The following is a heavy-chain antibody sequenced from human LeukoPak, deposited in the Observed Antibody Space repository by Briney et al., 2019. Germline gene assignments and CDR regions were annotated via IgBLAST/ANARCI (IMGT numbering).Heavy chain of an antibody. V-gene: IGHV4-4*09. CDR1: GASIHNNY. CDR3: ARELLGAFDI. CDR2: TSTSGST. D-gene: IGHD2-15*01. J-gene: IGHJ3*02. Sequence: SETLSLTCTVSGASIHNNYWSWIRQPPGQGLEWIGYTSTSGSTNYNPSFKSRVTISVDTSKKEFSLKLTSITAADTAVYYCARELLGAFDIWGQGAMVSVSS.